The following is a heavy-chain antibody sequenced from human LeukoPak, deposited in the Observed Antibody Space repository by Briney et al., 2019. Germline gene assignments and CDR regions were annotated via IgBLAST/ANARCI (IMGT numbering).Heavy chain of an antibody. V-gene: IGHV4-34*01. CDR3: ARRGIVGANYYFDY. J-gene: IGHJ4*02. CDR2: IYYSGST. Sequence: SETLSLTCAVYGGSFSGYYWSWIRQPPGKGLEWIGSIYYSGSTYYNPSLKSRVTISVDTSKNQFSLKLSSVTAADTAVYYCARRGIVGANYYFDYWGRGTLVTVSS. CDR1: GGSFSGYY. D-gene: IGHD1-26*01.